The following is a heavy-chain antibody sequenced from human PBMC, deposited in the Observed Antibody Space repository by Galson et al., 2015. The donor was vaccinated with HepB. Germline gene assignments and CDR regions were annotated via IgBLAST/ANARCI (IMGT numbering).Heavy chain of an antibody. CDR3: ATDFTVTTGDACDI. Sequence: SVKVSCKVSGYTLTELSMHWVRQAPGKGLEWMGGFDPEDGETIYAQKFQGRVTMTEDTSTDTAYMELSSLRSEDTAVYYCATDFTVTTGDACDIWGQGTMVTVSS. V-gene: IGHV1-24*01. D-gene: IGHD4-17*01. CDR1: GYTLTELS. J-gene: IGHJ3*02. CDR2: FDPEDGET.